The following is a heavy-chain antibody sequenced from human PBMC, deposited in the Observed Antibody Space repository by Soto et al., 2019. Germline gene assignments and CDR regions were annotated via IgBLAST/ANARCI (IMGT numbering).Heavy chain of an antibody. V-gene: IGHV1-69*01. J-gene: IGHJ6*02. CDR1: GGTFRRSA. CDR3: ARGLYTQPTVNYYYGMDV. CDR2: IIPIFGTA. Sequence: GAPVKGFCKASGGTFRRSAIRWVRQAPGQGLEWMGGIIPIFGTANYAQKFQGRVTITADESTSTAYMELSSLRSEDTAVYYCARGLYTQPTVNYYYGMDVWGQGTTVTVSS.